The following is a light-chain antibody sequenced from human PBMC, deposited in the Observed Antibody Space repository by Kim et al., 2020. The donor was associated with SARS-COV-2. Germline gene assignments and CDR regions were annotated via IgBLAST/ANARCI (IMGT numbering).Light chain of an antibody. CDR1: QGVSTY. CDR2: DAS. V-gene: IGKV3-11*01. J-gene: IGKJ4*01. CDR3: QQRSSWPLT. Sequence: LSPGERTNPPTRAGQGVSTYLAGYQQRSGQAPRVLIYDASNRATGIPARFSGSGSGTDFTLTISSLLPEDFAVYYCQQRSSWPLTFGGGTKVDI.